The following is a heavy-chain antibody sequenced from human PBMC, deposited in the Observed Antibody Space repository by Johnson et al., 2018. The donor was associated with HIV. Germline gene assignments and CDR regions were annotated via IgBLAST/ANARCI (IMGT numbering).Heavy chain of an antibody. J-gene: IGHJ3*02. Sequence: VQLVESGGGVVQPGGSLRLSCAASVFTFSSYAMNWVRQAPGKGLEWVSGITDRSDTTYYADSVRGRFTISRDNSKNTLYLQMSSLRAEDTAVYYCAKGDRYNWNYVSAFDIWGQGTMVTVSP. CDR1: VFTFSSYA. CDR2: ITDRSDTT. CDR3: AKGDRYNWNYVSAFDI. D-gene: IGHD1-7*01. V-gene: IGHV3-23*04.